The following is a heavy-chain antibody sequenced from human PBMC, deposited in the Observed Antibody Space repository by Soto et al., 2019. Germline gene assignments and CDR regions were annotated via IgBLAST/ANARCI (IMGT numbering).Heavy chain of an antibody. CDR3: AKVDGNISERGYYFDS. Sequence: LRLSCAASGFTVSRNYVSWVRQAPGKGLAWVSLSYSGGTTDYADSVKGRFTISRDNSKNTLYLQMNSLRAEDTAVYHCAKVDGNISERGYYFDSWGQGTVVTVSS. CDR1: GFTVSRNY. D-gene: IGHD5-12*01. V-gene: IGHV3-53*01. CDR2: SYSGGTT. J-gene: IGHJ4*02.